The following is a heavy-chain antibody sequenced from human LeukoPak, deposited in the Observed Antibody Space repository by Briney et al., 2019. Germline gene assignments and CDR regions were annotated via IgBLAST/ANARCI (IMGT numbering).Heavy chain of an antibody. CDR1: GGSISSYY. D-gene: IGHD4-17*01. Sequence: PSETLSLTCTVSGGSISSYYWSWIRQPPGKGLEWIGYIYTSGSTNYNPSLKSRVTISVDTSKNQFSLKLSSVTAADTAVYYCARHGPTVTTYGWSDPWGQGTLVTVSS. CDR2: IYTSGST. CDR3: ARHGPTVTTYGWSDP. J-gene: IGHJ5*02. V-gene: IGHV4-4*09.